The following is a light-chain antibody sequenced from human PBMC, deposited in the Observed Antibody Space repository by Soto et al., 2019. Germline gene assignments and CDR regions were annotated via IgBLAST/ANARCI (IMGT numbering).Light chain of an antibody. J-gene: IGLJ1*01. CDR3: CSYAGSYTLYV. CDR2: DVS. V-gene: IGLV2-11*01. CDR1: ISYVGVYNY. Sequence: QSVLTQPRSVSRSPGHSFTISFTGTISYVGVYNYVSWYQQHPGKAPKLMIYDVSKRPSGVPDRFSGSKSDNTASLTISGLKAEDEADYYCCSYAGSYTLYVFGTGTKVPVL.